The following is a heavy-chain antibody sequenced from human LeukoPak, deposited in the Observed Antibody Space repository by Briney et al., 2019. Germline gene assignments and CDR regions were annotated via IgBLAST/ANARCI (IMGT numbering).Heavy chain of an antibody. Sequence: ASVKVSCKASGYTFTGYYMHWVRQALGQGLEWMGWINPNSGGTNYAQKFQGRVTMTRDTSISTAYMELSRLRSDDTAVYYCAREGSSSWAYYFDYWGQGTLVTVSS. CDR3: AREGSSSWAYYFDY. CDR2: INPNSGGT. D-gene: IGHD6-13*01. CDR1: GYTFTGYY. V-gene: IGHV1-2*02. J-gene: IGHJ4*02.